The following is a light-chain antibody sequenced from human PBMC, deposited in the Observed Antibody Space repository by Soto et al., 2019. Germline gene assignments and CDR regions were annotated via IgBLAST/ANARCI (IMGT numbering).Light chain of an antibody. V-gene: IGLV2-14*03. CDR2: DVS. CDR1: ISDVGGYNY. CDR3: SSYTSSSNYV. J-gene: IGLJ1*01. Sequence: QSVLTQPASVSGSPGQSITISCTGTISDVGGYNYVSWYQQHPGKAPKLMIFDVSNRPSGVSNRFSGSKSGYTASLTISGLQAEDEADYYCSSYTSSSNYVFGTGTKLTVL.